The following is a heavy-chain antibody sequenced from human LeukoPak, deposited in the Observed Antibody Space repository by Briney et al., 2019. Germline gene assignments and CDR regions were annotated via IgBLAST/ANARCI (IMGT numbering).Heavy chain of an antibody. V-gene: IGHV3-21*01. Sequence: PSGTLSLTCAVSGGSISSSNWWSWVRQPPGKGLEWVSSISSSSSYIYYADSVKGRFTISRDNAKNSLYLQMNSLRAEDTAVYYCAGGDASDIWGQGSMVTVSS. J-gene: IGHJ3*02. CDR2: ISSSSSYI. D-gene: IGHD3-16*01. CDR3: AGGDASDI. CDR1: GGSISSSN.